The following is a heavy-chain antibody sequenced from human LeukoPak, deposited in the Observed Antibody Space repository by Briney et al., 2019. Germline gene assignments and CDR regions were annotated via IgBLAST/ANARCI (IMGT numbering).Heavy chain of an antibody. CDR3: ARGADGVSSNSRGWFDR. CDR2: ISTSSSYI. V-gene: IGHV3-21*01. D-gene: IGHD2-15*01. J-gene: IGHJ5*02. Sequence: GGSLRLSCAASGFTFNRYNMNWVRRAPGRGLEWVSSISTSSSYIYYADSVRGRFTISRDNAKNSLYLQMNSLRAEDTAVYSCARGADGVSSNSRGWFDRWGQATLVTVPS. CDR1: GFTFNRYN.